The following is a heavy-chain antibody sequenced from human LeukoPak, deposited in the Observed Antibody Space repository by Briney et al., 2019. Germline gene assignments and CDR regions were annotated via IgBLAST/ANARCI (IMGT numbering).Heavy chain of an antibody. CDR3: ARGEQLVPYFQH. CDR2: INPNSGGT. D-gene: IGHD6-6*01. CDR1: GYTYTGYY. Sequence: ASVKVSCKVSGYTYTGYYMHWVRQAPGQGLEWMGWINPNSGGTNDAQKFQGRVTMTRDTSISTAYMEVSRLRSDDTAVYYCARGEQLVPYFQHWGQGTLVTVSS. J-gene: IGHJ1*01. V-gene: IGHV1-2*02.